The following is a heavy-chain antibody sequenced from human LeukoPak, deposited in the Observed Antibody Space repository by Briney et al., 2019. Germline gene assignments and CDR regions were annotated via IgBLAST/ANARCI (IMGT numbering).Heavy chain of an antibody. J-gene: IGHJ3*02. Sequence: GGSLRLSCAASGFTFSSYGMHWVRQAPGKGLEWVAVISYDGSNKYYADSVKGRFTISRDNSKNTLYLQMNSLRAEDTAVYYCARQFDGSHPSAFDIWGQGTMVTVSS. V-gene: IGHV3-30*03. CDR3: ARQFDGSHPSAFDI. CDR2: ISYDGSNK. CDR1: GFTFSSYG. D-gene: IGHD1-26*01.